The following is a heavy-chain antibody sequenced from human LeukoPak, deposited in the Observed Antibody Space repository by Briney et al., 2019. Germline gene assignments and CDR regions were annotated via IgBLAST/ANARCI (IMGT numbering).Heavy chain of an antibody. V-gene: IGHV3-13*04. J-gene: IGHJ4*02. D-gene: IGHD6-19*01. CDR3: VRGGSGWYYSDY. Sequence: GGSLRLSCAASGFTFTNYDMHWVRQVTGKGLEWVSAIGIAGDTYYPGSVRGRFTISRENAKNSLYLQMNSLRDGDTAVYYCVRGGSGWYYSDYWGQETLVTVSS. CDR2: IGIAGDT. CDR1: GFTFTNYD.